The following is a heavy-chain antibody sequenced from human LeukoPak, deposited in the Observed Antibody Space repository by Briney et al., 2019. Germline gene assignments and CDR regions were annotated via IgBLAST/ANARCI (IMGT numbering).Heavy chain of an antibody. CDR3: ARSCYSTSCYWAFDI. Sequence: PGGSLRLSCAASGFTFSSYEMNWVRQAPGKGLEWVSYISSSGSTIYYADSVKGRFTISRDNAKNSLYLQMNSLGAEDTAVYYCARSCYSTSCYWAFDIWGQGTMVTVSS. V-gene: IGHV3-48*03. CDR2: ISSSGSTI. D-gene: IGHD2-2*01. CDR1: GFTFSSYE. J-gene: IGHJ3*02.